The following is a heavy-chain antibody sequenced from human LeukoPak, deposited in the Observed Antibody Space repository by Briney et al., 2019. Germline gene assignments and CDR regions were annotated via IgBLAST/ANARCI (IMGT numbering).Heavy chain of an antibody. V-gene: IGHV1-69*02. Sequence: ASVKVSCKASGGTFSSYTISWVRQAPGQGLEWMGRIIPILGIANYAQKFQGRVTITADKSTSTAYMELSSLRSEDTAVHYCARYYDFWSGSPDNWFDPWGQGTLVTVSS. J-gene: IGHJ5*02. CDR3: ARYYDFWSGSPDNWFDP. CDR2: IIPILGIA. CDR1: GGTFSSYT. D-gene: IGHD3-3*01.